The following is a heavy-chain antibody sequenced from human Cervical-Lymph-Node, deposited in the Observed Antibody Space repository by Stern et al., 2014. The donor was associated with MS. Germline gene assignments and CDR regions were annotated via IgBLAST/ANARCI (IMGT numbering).Heavy chain of an antibody. CDR2: ISPDGGTK. Sequence: VQLVESGGGAVQPGRSLRLSCGASGFPFRNYAMHWVRQAPGKGLEWVAAISPDGGTKEYVDSVKGRFTVSRDNSQNTLYLQMNSLRAEDTAVYYCARKRPYYYYGMDVWGQGTTVIVSS. J-gene: IGHJ6*02. CDR3: ARKRPYYYYGMDV. V-gene: IGHV3-30*04. CDR1: GFPFRNYA.